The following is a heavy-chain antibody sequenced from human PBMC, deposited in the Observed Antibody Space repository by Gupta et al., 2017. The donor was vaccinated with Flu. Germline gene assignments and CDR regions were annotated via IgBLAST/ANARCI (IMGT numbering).Heavy chain of an antibody. D-gene: IGHD2-2*01. CDR3: AGTSELVVPAAMRSKDGWWS. Sequence: QVQLQQWGAGLLKPSETLSLTCAVYGGSFGGYYWSWIRQPPGKGLEWIGEINHSGSTNYNPSLKSRVTISVDTSKNQFSLKLSSVTAADTAVYYCAGTSELVVPAAMRSKDGWWSWGQGTLVTVSS. J-gene: IGHJ5*02. CDR1: GGSFGGYY. CDR2: INHSGST. V-gene: IGHV4-34*01.